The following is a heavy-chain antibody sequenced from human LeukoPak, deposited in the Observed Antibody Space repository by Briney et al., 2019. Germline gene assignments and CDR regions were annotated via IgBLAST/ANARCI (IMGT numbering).Heavy chain of an antibody. CDR1: GFTVSSNY. D-gene: IGHD3-9*01. V-gene: IGHV3-53*01. J-gene: IGHJ6*03. CDR3: ARVRGRYYDILTGYYKDYYMDV. Sequence: GGSLRLSCAASGFTVSSNYMSWVRQAPGKGLEWVSVIYSGGSTYYADSVKGRFTISRDNSKNTLYLQMNSLRAEDTAVYYCARVRGRYYDILTGYYKDYYMDVWGKGTTVTVSS. CDR2: IYSGGST.